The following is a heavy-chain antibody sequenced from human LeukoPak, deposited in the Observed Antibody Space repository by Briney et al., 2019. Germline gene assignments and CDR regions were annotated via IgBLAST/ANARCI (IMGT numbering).Heavy chain of an antibody. D-gene: IGHD6-6*01. J-gene: IGHJ6*03. Sequence: PSETLSLTCAVYGGSFSGYYWSWIRQPPGKGLEWIGEINHSGSTNYNPSLKSRVTISVDTSKNQFSLKLSSVTAADTAVYYCARRSSTWTPGYYYYYMDVWGKGTTVTVSS. CDR2: INHSGST. V-gene: IGHV4-34*01. CDR3: ARRSSTWTPGYYYYYMDV. CDR1: GGSFSGYY.